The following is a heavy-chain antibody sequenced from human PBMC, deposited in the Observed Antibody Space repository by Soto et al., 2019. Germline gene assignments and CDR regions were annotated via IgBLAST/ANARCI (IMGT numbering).Heavy chain of an antibody. D-gene: IGHD2-2*01. J-gene: IGHJ5*02. V-gene: IGHV1-69*13. CDR2: IIPIFGTA. Sequence: SVQVSCKASGGTFSSYAISWVRQAPGQGLEWMGGIIPIFGTANYAQKFQGRVTITADESTSTAYMELSSLRSEDTAVYYCARIQARYQLLNWFDPWGQGTLVTVSS. CDR3: ARIQARYQLLNWFDP. CDR1: GGTFSSYA.